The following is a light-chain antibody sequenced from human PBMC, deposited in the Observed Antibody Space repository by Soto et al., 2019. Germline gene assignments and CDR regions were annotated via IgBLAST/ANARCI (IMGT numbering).Light chain of an antibody. CDR3: QQRKNWPPIT. V-gene: IGKV3-11*01. CDR1: QNVDKF. CDR2: DSS. J-gene: IGKJ5*01. Sequence: EIEFTQSTATLSLSPGETATLSCRASQNVDKFLAWYQQRPGQPPRLLIFDSSNRATGVPVRFSGSGSGTVFTLTIGSLEPEDSAVYYCQQRKNWPPITFGQGTRLEI.